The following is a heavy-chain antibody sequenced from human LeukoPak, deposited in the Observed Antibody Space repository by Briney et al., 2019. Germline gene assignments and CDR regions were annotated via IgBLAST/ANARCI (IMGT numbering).Heavy chain of an antibody. D-gene: IGHD2-21*02. CDR3: ARACCGDLYYFDC. V-gene: IGHV4-31*03. J-gene: IGHJ4*02. CDR1: GVSISSGGYY. CDR2: IYYSGST. Sequence: PSETLSLTCTVSGVSISSGGYYWSWIRQHPGMGLEWIGYIYYSGSTYYNPSLKSRVTISVDTSKNQFSLKLSSVTAADTAVYYCARACCGDLYYFDCWGQGTLVTVSS.